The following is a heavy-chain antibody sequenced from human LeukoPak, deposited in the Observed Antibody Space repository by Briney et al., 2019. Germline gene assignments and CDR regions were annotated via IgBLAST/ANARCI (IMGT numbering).Heavy chain of an antibody. J-gene: IGHJ6*02. CDR2: IYTSGST. CDR1: GGSISSYY. CDR3: ARESRSGSHLGYYYYYGMDV. Sequence: PSETLSLTCTVSGGSISSYYWSWIRQPAGKGLEWIGRIYTSGSTNYNPSLKSRVTMSVDTSKNQFSLKLSSVTAADTAVYYCARESRSGSHLGYYYYYGMDVWGQGTTVTVSS. D-gene: IGHD3-3*01. V-gene: IGHV4-4*07.